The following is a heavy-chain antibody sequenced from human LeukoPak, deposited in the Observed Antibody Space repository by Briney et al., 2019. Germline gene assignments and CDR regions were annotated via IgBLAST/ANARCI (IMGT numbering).Heavy chain of an antibody. CDR2: INPNSGAT. V-gene: IGHV1-2*02. D-gene: IGHD3-22*01. J-gene: IGHJ4*02. CDR3: ARDQNYYDSTSYYGMDY. CDR1: RYTFTAYY. Sequence: ASVKVSCKASRYTFTAYYMHWVRQAPGQGLEWIGWINPNSGATNYAQKFQDRVTMTRDTSISTAYMELSRLRSDDTALYYCARDQNYYDSTSYYGMDYWGQGTLVTVAS.